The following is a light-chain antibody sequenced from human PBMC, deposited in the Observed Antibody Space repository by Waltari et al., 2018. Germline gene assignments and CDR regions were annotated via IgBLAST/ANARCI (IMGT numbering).Light chain of an antibody. J-gene: IGKJ2*01. CDR3: MQALQTPYT. Sequence: DLVMTQSPLSLPVTPGEPASIPCGSSQNVFHSNRNNYFDWYLQKPGQSPQLLIYLGCNRASGVPDRFSGSGSGTDFTLKISRVEAEDVGVYYCMQALQTPYTFCQGTKLEIK. CDR1: QNVFHSNRNNY. V-gene: IGKV2-28*01. CDR2: LGC.